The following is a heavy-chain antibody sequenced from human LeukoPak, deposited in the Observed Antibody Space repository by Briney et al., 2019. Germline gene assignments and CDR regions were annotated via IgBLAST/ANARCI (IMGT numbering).Heavy chain of an antibody. Sequence: SETLSLTCTVSGGSISTYSWTWIRQPPGKGLEWIGNIYYSGSTNYNPSLKSRVTISIDTSKNQFSLKVSSVTAADTAVYYCAGAHSSGWPHMFDPWGQGTLVTVPS. CDR2: IYYSGST. CDR3: AGAHSSGWPHMFDP. CDR1: GGSISTYS. D-gene: IGHD6-19*01. J-gene: IGHJ5*02. V-gene: IGHV4-59*01.